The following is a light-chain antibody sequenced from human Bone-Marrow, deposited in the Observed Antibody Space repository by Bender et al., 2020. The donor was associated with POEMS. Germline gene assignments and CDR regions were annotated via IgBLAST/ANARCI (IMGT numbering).Light chain of an antibody. V-gene: IGLV3-21*02. CDR1: NIGSKG. CDR3: HVWDSASDL. CDR2: NDR. J-gene: IGLJ3*02. Sequence: SYVLTQPPSVSVVPGQTARITCGGNNIGSKGVHWYQQKPGQAPVLVVYNDRNRPSGIPERFSGSNSGNTATLTISTVEAGDEADYYCHVWDSASDLFGGGTKLTVL.